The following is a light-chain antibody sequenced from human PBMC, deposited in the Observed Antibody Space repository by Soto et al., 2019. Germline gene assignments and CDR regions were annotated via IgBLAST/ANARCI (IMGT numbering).Light chain of an antibody. CDR3: QQYDNLPLT. CDR1: QDITNY. J-gene: IGKJ4*01. Sequence: DIQMTQSPSSLSASVGDRVTITCQASQDITNYLHWFQQKPGKDPKLLIYDASNLETGVPSRFSGSGSVTDFTFTISSLQPEDIATYYCQQYDNLPLTFGGGTKVEIK. CDR2: DAS. V-gene: IGKV1-33*01.